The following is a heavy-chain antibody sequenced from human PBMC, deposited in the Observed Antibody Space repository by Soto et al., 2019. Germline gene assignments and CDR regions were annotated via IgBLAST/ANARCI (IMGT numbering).Heavy chain of an antibody. Sequence: PSETLSLTCAVSGGSISSGGYSWSWIRQPPGKGLEWIGYIYHSGSTYYNPSLKSRVTISVYRSKNQFSLKLSSVTAADTAVYYCARAHSLRYFDYWGQGTLVTVSS. CDR3: ARAHSLRYFDY. V-gene: IGHV4-30-2*01. CDR2: IYHSGST. D-gene: IGHD2-15*01. J-gene: IGHJ4*02. CDR1: GGSISSGGYS.